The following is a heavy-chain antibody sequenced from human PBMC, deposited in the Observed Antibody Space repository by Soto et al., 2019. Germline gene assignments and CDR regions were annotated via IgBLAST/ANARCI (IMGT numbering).Heavy chain of an antibody. V-gene: IGHV1-69*06. CDR2: FIPIFSTA. CDR1: GGTFSSYA. CDR3: ARGVGSSWYDQRDP. D-gene: IGHD6-13*01. J-gene: IGHJ5*02. Sequence: QVQLVQSGAEVKKPGSSVKVSCKASGGTFSSYAISWVRQAPGQGLEWMGGFIPIFSTANYAQKFQGRVTIPADKSTSTAYMELSRLRSEDTAVYYCARGVGSSWYDQRDPWGQGTLVTVSS.